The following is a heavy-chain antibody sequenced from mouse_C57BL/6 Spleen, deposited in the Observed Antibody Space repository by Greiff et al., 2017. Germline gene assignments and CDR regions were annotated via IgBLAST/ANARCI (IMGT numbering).Heavy chain of an antibody. CDR2: INPSNGGN. CDR3: ASYGYYGFAY. J-gene: IGHJ3*01. V-gene: IGHV1-53*01. CDR1: GYTFTDYW. D-gene: IGHD2-3*01. Sequence: QVQLQQPGTELVKPGASVKLSCKASGYTFTDYWMHWVKQRPGQGLEWIGNINPSNGGNNYNENFNVKATLTVDKPSSKVYMLLSSVTSEDSAVYYCASYGYYGFAYWGQGTLVTVSA.